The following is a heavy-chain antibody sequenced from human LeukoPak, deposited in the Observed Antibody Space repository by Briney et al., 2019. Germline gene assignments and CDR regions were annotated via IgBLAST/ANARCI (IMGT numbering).Heavy chain of an antibody. J-gene: IGHJ5*02. CDR3: ARRRTPSGRGFSYRSNWFDP. D-gene: IGHD5-18*01. CDR1: GYTFTGYY. Sequence: ASVKVSCKASGYTFTGYYMHWVRQATGQGLEWMGWMNPNSGNTGYAQKFQGRVTITRNTSISTAYMELSSLRSEDTAVYYCARRRTPSGRGFSYRSNWFDPWGQGTLVTVSS. CDR2: MNPNSGNT. V-gene: IGHV1-8*03.